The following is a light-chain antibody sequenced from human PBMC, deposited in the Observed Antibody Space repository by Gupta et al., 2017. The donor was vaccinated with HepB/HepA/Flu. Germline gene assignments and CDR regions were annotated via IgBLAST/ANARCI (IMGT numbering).Light chain of an antibody. J-gene: IGLJ1*01. CDR2: DND. CDR3: GTWDGSLSIHV. CDR1: SSNIGNNY. Sequence: QSVLTQPPSVSAAPGQKVTISCSGRSSNIGNNYISWYQQLPGTAPKLLIYDNDKRPSGIPDRFSGSKSGTSATLGITGLQTGDEADYYCGTWDGSLSIHVFGPGTKVTVL. V-gene: IGLV1-51*01.